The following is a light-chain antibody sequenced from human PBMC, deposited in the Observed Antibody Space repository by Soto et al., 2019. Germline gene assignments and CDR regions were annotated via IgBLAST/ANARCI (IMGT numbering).Light chain of an antibody. Sequence: AIQMTQSPSSLSASVGDRVIITCRASQGIRNDLGWYQQKPGKAPKLLIYAISSLENGAPSRFSGRGSGTEFTLTISSLHPEDFATYYCLQDYSYPLTFGGGTKVEIK. J-gene: IGKJ4*01. V-gene: IGKV1-6*01. CDR3: LQDYSYPLT. CDR2: AIS. CDR1: QGIRND.